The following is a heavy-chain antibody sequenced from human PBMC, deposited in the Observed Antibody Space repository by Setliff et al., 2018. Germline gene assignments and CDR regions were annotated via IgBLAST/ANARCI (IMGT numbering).Heavy chain of an antibody. V-gene: IGHV4-31*03. CDR1: GDSISSGSYY. J-gene: IGHJ4*02. CDR2: IFHSGST. Sequence: SETLSLTRTVSGDSISSGSYYWNWIRQHPEKGLEWLGYIFHSGSTHYNSSLKSRITISIDTSKNHFSLELNSVTAADSAVYYCARVADGSWSFYLGFDYWGQGILVTVSS. CDR3: ARVADGSWSFYLGFDY. D-gene: IGHD3-10*01.